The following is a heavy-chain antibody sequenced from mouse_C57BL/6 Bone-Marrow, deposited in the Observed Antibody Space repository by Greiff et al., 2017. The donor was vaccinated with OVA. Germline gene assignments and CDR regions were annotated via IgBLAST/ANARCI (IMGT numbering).Heavy chain of an antibody. CDR3: ARSDGYYYAMDY. J-gene: IGHJ4*01. Sequence: EVKLVESEGGLVQPGSSMKLSCTASGFTFSDYYMAWVRQVPEKGLEWVANINYDGSSTYYLDSLKSRFIISRDNAKNILYLQMSSLKSEDTATYYCARSDGYYYAMDYWGQGTSVTVSS. CDR1: GFTFSDYY. CDR2: INYDGSST. V-gene: IGHV5-16*01. D-gene: IGHD2-3*01.